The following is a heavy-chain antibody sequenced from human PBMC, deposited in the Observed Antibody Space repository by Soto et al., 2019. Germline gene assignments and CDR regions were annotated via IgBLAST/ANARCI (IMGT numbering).Heavy chain of an antibody. CDR3: ARTTATEEYFQH. CDR2: IIPILGIA. CDR1: GYTFTSYA. D-gene: IGHD1-1*01. V-gene: IGHV1-69*04. Sequence: ASVKVSCKASGYTFTSYAMHWVRQAPGQGLEWMGRIIPILGIANYAQKFQGRVTITADKSTSTAYMELSSLRSEDTAVYYCARTTATEEYFQHWGQGTLVTVSS. J-gene: IGHJ1*01.